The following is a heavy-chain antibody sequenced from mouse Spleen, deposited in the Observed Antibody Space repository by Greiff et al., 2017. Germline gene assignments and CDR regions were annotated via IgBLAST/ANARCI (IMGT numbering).Heavy chain of an antibody. CDR1: GYSITSDY. V-gene: IGHV3-8*01. D-gene: IGHD2-5*01. Sequence: VHVKQSGPGLAKPSQTLSLTCSVTGYSITSDYWNWIRKFPGNKLEYMGYISYSGSTYYNPSLKSRISITRDTSKNQYYLQLNSVTTEDTATYYCARFSAYYSNLFDYWGQGTTLTVSS. J-gene: IGHJ2*01. CDR2: ISYSGST. CDR3: ARFSAYYSNLFDY.